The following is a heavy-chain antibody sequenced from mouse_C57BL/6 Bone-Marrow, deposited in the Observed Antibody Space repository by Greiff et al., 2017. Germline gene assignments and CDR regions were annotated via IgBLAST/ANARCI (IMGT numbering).Heavy chain of an antibody. Sequence: VKLVESGPGLVQPSQSLSITCTVSGFSLTSYGVHWVRQSPGKGLEWLGVIWRGGSTDYNAAFMSRLSITKDNSKCQVFFKMNSLQSDDTAIYXCATSYCAMDYWGQGTSVTVSS. CDR2: IWRGGST. V-gene: IGHV2-5*01. D-gene: IGHD1-1*01. CDR3: ATSYCAMDY. J-gene: IGHJ4*01. CDR1: GFSLTSYG.